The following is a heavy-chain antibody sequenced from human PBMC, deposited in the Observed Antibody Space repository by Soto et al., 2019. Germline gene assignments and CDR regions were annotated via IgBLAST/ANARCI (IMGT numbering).Heavy chain of an antibody. D-gene: IGHD2-21*02. Sequence: SETLSLTCTVSGGSISSYYWSWIRQPAGKGLEWIGRIYTSGSTNYNPSLKSRVTMSVDTSKNQFSLKLSSVTAADMAVYYCARDLVTAIERAFDYWGQGTLVTVSS. CDR3: ARDLVTAIERAFDY. CDR1: GGSISSYY. J-gene: IGHJ4*02. CDR2: IYTSGST. V-gene: IGHV4-4*07.